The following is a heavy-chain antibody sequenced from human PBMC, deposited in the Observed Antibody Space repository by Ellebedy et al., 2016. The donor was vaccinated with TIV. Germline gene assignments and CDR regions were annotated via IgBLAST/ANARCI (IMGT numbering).Heavy chain of an antibody. CDR2: VNQHKTEI. D-gene: IGHD1-1*01. CDR3: AGRAYNWNDYRLFDY. V-gene: IGHV3-7*03. Sequence: PGGSLRLSCAVSGLTFSSIWMNWVRQDPGQGLEWVANVNQHKTEINYVDSVRGRFTISRDNTKTSLYLLMNGLSAEDTAVYYCAGRAYNWNDYRLFDYWGQGTLVTVSS. CDR1: GLTFSSIW. J-gene: IGHJ4*02.